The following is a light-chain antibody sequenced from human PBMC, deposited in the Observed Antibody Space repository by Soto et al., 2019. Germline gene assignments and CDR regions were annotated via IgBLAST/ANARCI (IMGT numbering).Light chain of an antibody. CDR2: ADS. CDR1: QSVTTY. Sequence: DIQLTQSPSSLSASVGDRVTITCRASQSVTTYLNWYQQKPGKAPKVLIYADSSLQSGVPSRFSGSGSGTNFTLNISSLQPEDFATYFCQQSSTIPTWTFGQGTKV. J-gene: IGKJ1*01. CDR3: QQSSTIPTWT. V-gene: IGKV1-39*01.